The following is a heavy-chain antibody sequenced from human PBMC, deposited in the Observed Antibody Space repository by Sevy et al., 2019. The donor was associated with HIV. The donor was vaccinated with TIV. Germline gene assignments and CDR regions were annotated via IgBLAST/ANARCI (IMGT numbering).Heavy chain of an antibody. D-gene: IGHD5-18*01. Sequence: ASVKVSCKASGYTFTGYYMHWVRQAPGQGLEWMGWINPNSGGTNYAQKFQGRVTMTRDTSISTAYMGLSRLGSDDTAVYYCARGVANSYGSDYWGQGTLVTVSS. J-gene: IGHJ4*02. CDR1: GYTFTGYY. V-gene: IGHV1-2*02. CDR2: INPNSGGT. CDR3: ARGVANSYGSDY.